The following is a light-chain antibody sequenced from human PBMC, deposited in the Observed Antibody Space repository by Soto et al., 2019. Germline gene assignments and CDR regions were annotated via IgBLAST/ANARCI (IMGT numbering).Light chain of an antibody. V-gene: IGKV1-8*01. CDR2: AAS. CDR3: QQYYSDPPT. CDR1: QSICTY. J-gene: IGKJ1*01. Sequence: AILMTQSPSSLYASTGDRVTITCRASQSICTYLAWYQQKPGKAPNLLIYAASILQSGVPSTFSGSGSGTDFTLTISSLQPEDFATYYCQQYYSDPPTFGQGTKVGFK.